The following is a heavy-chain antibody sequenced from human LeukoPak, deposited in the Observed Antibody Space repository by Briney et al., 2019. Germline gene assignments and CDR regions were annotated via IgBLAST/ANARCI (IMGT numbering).Heavy chain of an antibody. CDR2: INHSGST. Sequence: SETLSLTCAVYGGSFSGYYWSWIRQPPGKGLEWIGEINHSGSTNYNPSLKSRVTISVDTSKNQFSLKLSSVTAADTAVYYCARVSGYDWESFYDYWGQGTLVTVSS. J-gene: IGHJ4*02. CDR1: GGSFSGYY. CDR3: ARVSGYDWESFYDY. V-gene: IGHV4-34*01. D-gene: IGHD5-12*01.